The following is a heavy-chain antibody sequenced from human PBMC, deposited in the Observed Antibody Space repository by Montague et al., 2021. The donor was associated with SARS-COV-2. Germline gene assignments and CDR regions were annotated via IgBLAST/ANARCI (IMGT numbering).Heavy chain of an antibody. CDR1: GGSISSSSYY. V-gene: IGHV4-39*01. Sequence: SETLSLTCTVSGGSISSSSYYWGWIRQPPGKGLEWIGSIYYSGSTYYNPSLKSRVTISVDTSKNQFSLKLSSVAAADTAVYYCASPTYYYDSSGSDAYDSWGQGTMVTGSS. D-gene: IGHD3-22*01. CDR3: ASPTYYYDSSGSDAYDS. CDR2: IYYSGST. J-gene: IGHJ3*02.